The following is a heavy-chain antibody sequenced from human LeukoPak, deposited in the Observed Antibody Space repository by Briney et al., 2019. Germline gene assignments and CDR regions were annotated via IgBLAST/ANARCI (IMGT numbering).Heavy chain of an antibody. Sequence: GASVKVSCKASGGTFGSYTISWVRQAPGQGLEWMGRIIPILGIANYAQKFQGRVTITADKSTSTAYMELSSLRSEDTAVYYCAVRARAYYYYMDVWGKGTTVTVSS. CDR1: GGTFGSYT. CDR3: AVRARAYYYYMDV. J-gene: IGHJ6*03. V-gene: IGHV1-69*02. CDR2: IIPILGIA.